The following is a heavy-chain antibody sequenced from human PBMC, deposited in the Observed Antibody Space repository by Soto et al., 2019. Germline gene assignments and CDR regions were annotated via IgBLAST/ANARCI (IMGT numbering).Heavy chain of an antibody. CDR3: AKNGGSGWPHYYYYGMDV. V-gene: IGHV3-9*01. D-gene: IGHD6-19*01. Sequence: EVQLVESGGGLVQPGRSLRLSCAASGFTFDDYAMHWVRQAPGKGLEWVSGISWNSGSIGYADSVKGRFTISRDNAKNSLYLQMNSLRAEDTALYYCAKNGGSGWPHYYYYGMDVWGQGTTVTVSS. CDR2: ISWNSGSI. J-gene: IGHJ6*02. CDR1: GFTFDDYA.